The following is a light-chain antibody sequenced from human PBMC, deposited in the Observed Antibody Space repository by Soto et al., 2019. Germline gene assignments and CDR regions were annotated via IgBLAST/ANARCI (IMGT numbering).Light chain of an antibody. CDR2: DAS. V-gene: IGKV1-5*01. CDR1: QSISSW. Sequence: DIQMTQSPSTLSASVGDRVTITCRASQSISSWLAWYQQKPGKAPKLLIYDASSLESGVPSRFSGIGSGTEFTLTISSLQPDDFATYCCQQYNSYLYTFGQGTKLEIK. CDR3: QQYNSYLYT. J-gene: IGKJ2*01.